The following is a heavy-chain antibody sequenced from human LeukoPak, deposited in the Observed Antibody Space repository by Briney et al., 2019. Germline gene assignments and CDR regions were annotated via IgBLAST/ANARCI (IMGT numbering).Heavy chain of an antibody. CDR1: GFSVSSNY. J-gene: IGHJ4*02. V-gene: IGHV3-66*01. Sequence: GGSLRPSCAASGFSVSSNYMSWVRQAPGKGLEWVAVIYSGGSTFYANSVKGRFTVSRDNSKHTLYLQMNSLRAEDTAVYYCAAEGPYGGNALDYWGQGTLVTVSS. CDR3: AAEGPYGGNALDY. D-gene: IGHD4-23*01. CDR2: IYSGGST.